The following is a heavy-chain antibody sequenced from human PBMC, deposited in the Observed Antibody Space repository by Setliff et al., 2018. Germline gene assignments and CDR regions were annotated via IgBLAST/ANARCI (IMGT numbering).Heavy chain of an antibody. Sequence: GGSLRLSCAASGFTLRNYGMHWVRQAPGKGLEWVALIWYDGTNEKYVDSVKGRFTISRDNSKNTLYLQMNSLRPEDTAVYYCARTCSGSGCYAGLESWGKGTTVTVSS. CDR1: GFTLRNYG. V-gene: IGHV3-30*02. D-gene: IGHD2-15*01. CDR3: ARTCSGSGCYAGLES. J-gene: IGHJ6*04. CDR2: IWYDGTNE.